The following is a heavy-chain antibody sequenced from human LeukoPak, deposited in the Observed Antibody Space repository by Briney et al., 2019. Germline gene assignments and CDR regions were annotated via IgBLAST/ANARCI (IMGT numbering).Heavy chain of an antibody. CDR2: IHSNDDT. Sequence: GGSLRLSCAASDFTVISNYMTWVRQAPGKGLECISVIHSNDDTYYAASVKGRFTISRDTSNHMLYLQMNSLRAEDTAAYFCTRGHAAMGDYWGQGTLVTVSS. CDR3: TRGHAAMGDY. V-gene: IGHV3-53*01. J-gene: IGHJ4*02. CDR1: DFTVISNY. D-gene: IGHD5-18*01.